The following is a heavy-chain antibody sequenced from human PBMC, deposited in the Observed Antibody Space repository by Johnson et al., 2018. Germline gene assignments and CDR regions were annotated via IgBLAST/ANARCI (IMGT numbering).Heavy chain of an antibody. D-gene: IGHD5-12*01. Sequence: VQLVECGAEVKKPGSSVKVSCKASGGTFSSYTISWVRQAPGQGLEWMGRIIPILGIANYAQKFQGRVTITADKSTSTAYMELSSLRSEDTAVYYWARHSGYDFDKRYYMDVWGKGTTVTVSS. CDR1: GGTFSSYT. CDR3: ARHSGYDFDKRYYMDV. V-gene: IGHV1-69*09. CDR2: IIPILGIA. J-gene: IGHJ6*03.